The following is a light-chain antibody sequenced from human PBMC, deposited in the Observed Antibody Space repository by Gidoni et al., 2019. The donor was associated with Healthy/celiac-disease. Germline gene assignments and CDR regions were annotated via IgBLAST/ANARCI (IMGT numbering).Light chain of an antibody. Sequence: EIGMTQAPATLSVSPGERATLSCRASQSVSSNLAWYQQKPGQAPRLLIYGASTRATGIPARFSGSGSGTEFTLTISSLQSEDFAVYYCQQYNNWVKTFGQGTKVEIK. J-gene: IGKJ1*01. CDR2: GAS. CDR3: QQYNNWVKT. CDR1: QSVSSN. V-gene: IGKV3-15*01.